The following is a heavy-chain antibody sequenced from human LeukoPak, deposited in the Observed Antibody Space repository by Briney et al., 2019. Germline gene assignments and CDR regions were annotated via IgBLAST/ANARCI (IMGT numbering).Heavy chain of an antibody. CDR2: ISSNGGST. Sequence: GGSLRLSCAASGFTFSNYAMQWLRQAPGEGLEYVSAISSNGGSTYYADSVKGRFTISRDNSKNTLFLQMGSLRVEDMAVYYCARGLRAYYYYGMDVWGQGATVTVSS. V-gene: IGHV3-64*02. CDR3: ARGLRAYYYYGMDV. D-gene: IGHD3-3*01. CDR1: GFTFSNYA. J-gene: IGHJ6*02.